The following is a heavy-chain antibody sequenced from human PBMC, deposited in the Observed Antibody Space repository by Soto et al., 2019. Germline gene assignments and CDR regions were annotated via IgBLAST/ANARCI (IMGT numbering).Heavy chain of an antibody. CDR3: ARDLRATVVSPTVYYYGMDV. CDR1: GGTFSSYA. D-gene: IGHD4-17*01. CDR2: IIPIFGTA. Sequence: SVKVSCKASGGTFSSYAISWVRQAPGQGLEWMGGIIPIFGTANYAQKFQGRVTITADESTSTAYMELSSLRSEDTAVYYCARDLRATVVSPTVYYYGMDVWGQGTTVTVSS. J-gene: IGHJ6*02. V-gene: IGHV1-69*13.